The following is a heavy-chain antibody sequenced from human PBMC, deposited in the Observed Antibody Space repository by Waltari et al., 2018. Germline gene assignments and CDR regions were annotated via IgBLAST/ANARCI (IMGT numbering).Heavy chain of an antibody. CDR2: INAGNGNT. CDR1: GYTFTSYA. Sequence: QVQLVQSGAEVKKPGASVKVSCKASGYTFTSYAMHWVRQAPGQRLEWMGGINAGNGNTKYSQKFQGRVTITRDTSASTAYMELSSLRSEDTAVYYCAIVALGPGPFYYFDYWGQGTLVTVSS. D-gene: IGHD2-8*02. V-gene: IGHV1-3*01. J-gene: IGHJ4*02. CDR3: AIVALGPGPFYYFDY.